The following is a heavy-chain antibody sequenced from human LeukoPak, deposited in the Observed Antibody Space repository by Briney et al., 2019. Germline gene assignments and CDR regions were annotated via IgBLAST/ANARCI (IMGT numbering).Heavy chain of an antibody. CDR2: INHSGST. D-gene: IGHD3-9*01. CDR3: ATPGGLRYFDWFASPAPPTV. CDR1: GGSFSGYY. Sequence: SETLSLTCAVYGGSFSGYYWSWIRQPPGKGLEWIGEINHSGSTNYNPSLKSRVTISVDTSKNQFSLKLSSVTAADTAVYYCATPGGLRYFDWFASPAPPTVWGKGTTVTISS. V-gene: IGHV4-34*01. J-gene: IGHJ6*04.